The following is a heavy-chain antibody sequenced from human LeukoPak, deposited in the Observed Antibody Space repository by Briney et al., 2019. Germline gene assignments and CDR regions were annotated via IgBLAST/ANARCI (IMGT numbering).Heavy chain of an antibody. CDR2: IYYTGST. CDR1: GVSISSSSYY. D-gene: IGHD6-19*01. CDR3: ARGGWPFDY. Sequence: SETLSLTCTVSGVSISSSSYYWGWIRQPPGKGLEWIGSIYYTGSTFYNPSLKSRVTISVDTSKNQFSLKLSSVTAADTAVYYCARGGWPFDYWGQGTLVTVSS. J-gene: IGHJ4*02. V-gene: IGHV4-39*01.